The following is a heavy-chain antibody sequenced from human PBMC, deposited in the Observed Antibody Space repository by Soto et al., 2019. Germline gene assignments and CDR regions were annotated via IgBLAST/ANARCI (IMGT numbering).Heavy chain of an antibody. CDR3: ARMFIVVVPAAIVNWFDP. CDR2: IYYSGST. Sequence: SETLSLTCTVSGGSISSSSYYWGWIRQPPGKGLEWIGSIYYSGSTHYNPSLKSRVTISVDTSKNQFSLKLSSVTAADTAVYYCARMFIVVVPAAIVNWFDPWGQGTLVTVSS. D-gene: IGHD2-2*01. J-gene: IGHJ5*02. V-gene: IGHV4-39*01. CDR1: GGSISSSSYY.